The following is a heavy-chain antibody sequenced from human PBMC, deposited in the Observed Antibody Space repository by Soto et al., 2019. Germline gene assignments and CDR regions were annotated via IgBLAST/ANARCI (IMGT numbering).Heavy chain of an antibody. CDR1: GFTFSSYA. D-gene: IGHD2-15*01. Sequence: EVQLLESGGGLVQPGGSLRLSCAASGFTFSSYAMSWVRQAPGKGLEWVSAISGSGGSTYYADSVKGRFTISRDNSKNTVYLQMNSLRAEDTAVYYCAKEGYCSGGSCYSSAFDIWGQGTMVTVSS. V-gene: IGHV3-23*01. CDR3: AKEGYCSGGSCYSSAFDI. J-gene: IGHJ3*02. CDR2: ISGSGGST.